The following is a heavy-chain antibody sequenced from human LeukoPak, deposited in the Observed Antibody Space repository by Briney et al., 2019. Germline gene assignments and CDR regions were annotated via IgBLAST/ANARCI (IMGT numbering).Heavy chain of an antibody. D-gene: IGHD6-19*01. CDR1: GGSISSTSYY. J-gene: IGHJ4*02. V-gene: IGHV4-39*07. CDR3: ARFGSGWWYNDY. Sequence: SETLSLTCTVSGGSISSTSYYWGWIRQPPGKGLEWIGTIFYSGSTYYNPSLKSRVTMSVDTSQNQFSLKLSSVTAADTAVYYCARFGSGWWYNDYWGQGTLVTVSS. CDR2: IFYSGST.